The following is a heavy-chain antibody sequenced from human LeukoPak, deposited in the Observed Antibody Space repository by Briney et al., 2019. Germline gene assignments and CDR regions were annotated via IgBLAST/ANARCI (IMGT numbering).Heavy chain of an antibody. CDR2: ISGSGGST. V-gene: IGHV3-23*01. J-gene: IGHJ4*02. D-gene: IGHD3-10*01. CDR3: ARLHYYGSGSPTNDY. Sequence: GGSLRLSCAASGFTFSSYAMSWVRQAPGKGLEWVSAISGSGGSTYYADSVKGRFTISRDNSKNTLYLQMNSLRAEDTAVYYCARLHYYGSGSPTNDYWGQGTLVTVSS. CDR1: GFTFSSYA.